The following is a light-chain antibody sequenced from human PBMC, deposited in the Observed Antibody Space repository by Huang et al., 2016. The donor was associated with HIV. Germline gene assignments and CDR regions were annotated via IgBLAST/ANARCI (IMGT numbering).Light chain of an antibody. CDR1: QSISSY. CDR2: GAS. CDR3: QQSYNTPWT. J-gene: IGKJ1*01. V-gene: IGKV1-39*01. Sequence: DIQMTQSPSSLSASVGDRVTITCRASQSISSYLSWYQQQPGKAPKLLIYGASILQSGVPSRFSGSGSRTDFTLTISSVQPEDLATYDCQQSYNTPWTFGQGTKVEIK.